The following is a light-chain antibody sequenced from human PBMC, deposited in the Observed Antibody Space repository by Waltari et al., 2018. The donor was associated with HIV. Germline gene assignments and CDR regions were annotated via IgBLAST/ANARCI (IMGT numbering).Light chain of an antibody. J-gene: IGLJ2*01. V-gene: IGLV1-44*01. Sequence: QSVLTQPPSASGTPEQRVTISCSGSTSNIGRNTVSWFQQFPGTAPERLIYCKNQRPSGVPDRFSGSKSGTSASLAISGLQSEDEADYYCASWDDSLNGPVFGGGTKLTVV. CDR3: ASWDDSLNGPV. CDR1: TSNIGRNT. CDR2: CKN.